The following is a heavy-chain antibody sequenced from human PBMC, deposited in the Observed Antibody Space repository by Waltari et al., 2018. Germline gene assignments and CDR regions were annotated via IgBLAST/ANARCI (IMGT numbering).Heavy chain of an antibody. CDR1: GYSINSDSY. J-gene: IGHJ4*02. V-gene: IGHV4-38-2*02. CDR2: IYHSGNT. Sequence: QVQLQESGPGLVKSSETLSLTCTVSGYSINSDSYWGCIRQPPGKGMEWIGSIYHSGNTYYSLSLKSRVTLSLDTSKNQFSLSLSSVTAADTAVYYCVRGTYNQPSNWGQGTLVTVSS. CDR3: VRGTYNQPSN. D-gene: IGHD1-1*01.